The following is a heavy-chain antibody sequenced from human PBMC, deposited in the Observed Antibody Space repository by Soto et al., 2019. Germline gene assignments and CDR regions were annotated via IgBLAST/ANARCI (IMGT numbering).Heavy chain of an antibody. V-gene: IGHV2-26*01. J-gene: IGHJ6*03. CDR2: IFSNDEK. Sequence: QVTLKESGPVLVKPTEPLTLTCTVSGFSLSNATMGVSWIRQPPGKALEWLAHIFSNDEKSYSTSLKSRLTISKDTSKSQVVLTMTNMDPVDTGTYYCARIVSIAVAGGDYYYYYYMDVWGKGTTVTVSS. D-gene: IGHD6-19*01. CDR3: ARIVSIAVAGGDYYYYYYMDV. CDR1: GFSLSNATMG.